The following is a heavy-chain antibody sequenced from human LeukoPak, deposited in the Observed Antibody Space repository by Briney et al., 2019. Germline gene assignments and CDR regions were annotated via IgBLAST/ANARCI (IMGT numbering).Heavy chain of an antibody. V-gene: IGHV1-18*01. D-gene: IGHD3-22*01. J-gene: IGHJ4*02. CDR1: GYTFTSYG. Sequence: ASVKVSCKASGYTFTSYGISWVRQAPGQGLEWMGWISAYNGNTNYAQKLQGRVTMTTDTSTSTAYMELRSLRSDDTAVYYCARFRYYYDSRGYSSNYFDYWGQGTLVTVSS. CDR3: ARFRYYYDSRGYSSNYFDY. CDR2: ISAYNGNT.